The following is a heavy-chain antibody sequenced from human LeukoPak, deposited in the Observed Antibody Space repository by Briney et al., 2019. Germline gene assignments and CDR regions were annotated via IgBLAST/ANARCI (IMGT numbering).Heavy chain of an antibody. D-gene: IGHD6-13*01. CDR2: IDTAGNT. CDR1: EFTFSNYD. V-gene: IGHV3-13*01. Sequence: GGSLRLSCAASEFTFSNYDMHWVRQATGKGLEWVSTIDTAGNTWYPDSVQGRFTISRENAKNSLHLQMKRLKVGNTAVYSCARAKMPGIQTAGRVNYFASWGQGTLVTVSS. CDR3: ARAKMPGIQTAGRVNYFAS. J-gene: IGHJ4*02.